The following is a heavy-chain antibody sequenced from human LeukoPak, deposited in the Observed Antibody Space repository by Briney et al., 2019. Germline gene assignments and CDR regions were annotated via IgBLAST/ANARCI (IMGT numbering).Heavy chain of an antibody. CDR3: ARASYGSGISYYYYYMDV. CDR2: ISSSSSTI. D-gene: IGHD3-10*01. J-gene: IGHJ6*03. Sequence: SGGSLRLSCAASGFTFSSYGMTWVRQAPGKGLEWVSYISSSSSTIYCADSVKGRFTISRDNAKNTLYLQMNSLRAEDTAVYYCARASYGSGISYYYYYMDVWGKGTTVTISS. CDR1: GFTFSSYG. V-gene: IGHV3-48*01.